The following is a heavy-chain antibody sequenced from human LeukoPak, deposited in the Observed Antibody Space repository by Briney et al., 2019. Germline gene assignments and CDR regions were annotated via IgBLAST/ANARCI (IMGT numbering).Heavy chain of an antibody. D-gene: IGHD1-26*01. CDR1: GYTFTGYY. V-gene: IGHV1-2*06. J-gene: IGHJ1*01. CDR2: INPNSGGT. Sequence: ASVKVSCKASGYTFTGYYMHWVRQAPGQGLEWMRRINPNSGGTNYAQKFQGRVTMTRDASISTAHMELSRLRSDDTAVYYCARAPEMSGSYYDQYFQHWGQGTLVTVSS. CDR3: ARAPEMSGSYYDQYFQH.